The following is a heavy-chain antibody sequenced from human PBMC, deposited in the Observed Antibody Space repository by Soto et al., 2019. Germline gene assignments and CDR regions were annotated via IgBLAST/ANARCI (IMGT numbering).Heavy chain of an antibody. CDR3: ASAAGRFGELYWFDP. V-gene: IGHV1-46*01. CDR2: INPLGFST. Sequence: QVQLVQSGAEVKKPGASVKVSCKASGYTFTSYNMHWLRQAPGQGLEWVGMINPLGFSTTYAQKFRGRVTRTMETSTSTVEMELTNRRSDDTAVYYCASAAGRFGELYWFDPCGQGTLVTVSP. J-gene: IGHJ5*02. D-gene: IGHD3-10*01. CDR1: GYTFTSYN.